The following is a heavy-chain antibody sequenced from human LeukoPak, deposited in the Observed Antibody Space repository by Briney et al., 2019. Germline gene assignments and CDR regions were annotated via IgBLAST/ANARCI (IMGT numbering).Heavy chain of an antibody. CDR1: GFTFSSYS. CDR3: ARDRIVYYGSGSYYGVYFDY. V-gene: IGHV3-48*01. J-gene: IGHJ4*02. CDR2: ISSSSSTI. Sequence: GGSLRLSCAASGFTFSSYSMNWVRQAPGKGLEWVSYISSSSSTIYYADSVKGRFTISRDNAKNSLYLQMNSLRAEDTAVYYCARDRIVYYGSGSYYGVYFDYWGQGTLITVSS. D-gene: IGHD3-10*01.